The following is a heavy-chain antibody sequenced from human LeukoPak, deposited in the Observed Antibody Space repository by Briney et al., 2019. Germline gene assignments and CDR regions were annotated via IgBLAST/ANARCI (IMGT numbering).Heavy chain of an antibody. V-gene: IGHV1-2*02. Sequence: ASVKVSCKASGYTFTGYYLHWVRQAPGQGPEWMGWINPNSGGSNSAQKFQGRVTMTRDTSINTAYMELSRLTSDDTAVYYCAKDLSVVTASIYYYGMDVWGQGTTVTVSS. CDR1: GYTFTGYY. CDR2: INPNSGGS. CDR3: AKDLSVVTASIYYYGMDV. J-gene: IGHJ6*02. D-gene: IGHD2-21*02.